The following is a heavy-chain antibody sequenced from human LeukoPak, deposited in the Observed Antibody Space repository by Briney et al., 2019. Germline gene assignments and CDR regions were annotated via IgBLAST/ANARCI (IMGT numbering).Heavy chain of an antibody. V-gene: IGHV4-39*02. D-gene: IGHD6-13*01. Sequence: SPSETLSLTCTVSGGSISTGSYYGGWGRQPRGKGLEYIGSISYSGTTYYNPSLKSRFTISVDTSKNHFSLTLSSVSAADTAVYYCARSSAGVPFDYWGQGTLVTVSS. CDR2: ISYSGTT. CDR1: GGSISTGSYY. CDR3: ARSSAGVPFDY. J-gene: IGHJ4*02.